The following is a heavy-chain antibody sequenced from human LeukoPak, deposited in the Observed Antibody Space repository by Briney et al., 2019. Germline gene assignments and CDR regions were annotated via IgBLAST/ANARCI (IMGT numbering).Heavy chain of an antibody. Sequence: PGGSLRLSCAASGFTFSSYWMSWVRQAPGKGLEWVANIKQDGSEKYYVDSVKGRFTISRDNAKNSLYLQMNSLRAEDTAVYYCARDLLWVCQSPVFDYWGQGTLVTVSS. J-gene: IGHJ4*02. V-gene: IGHV3-7*01. D-gene: IGHD2-2*01. CDR2: IKQDGSEK. CDR3: ARDLLWVCQSPVFDY. CDR1: GFTFSSYW.